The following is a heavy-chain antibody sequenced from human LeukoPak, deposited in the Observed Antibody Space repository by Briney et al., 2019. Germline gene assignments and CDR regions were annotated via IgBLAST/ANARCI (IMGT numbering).Heavy chain of an antibody. V-gene: IGHV3-30-3*01. Sequence: GGSLRLSCAASGFTFSSYAMRWVRQAPGKGLEWVAVISYDGSNKYYADSVKGRFTISRDNSKNTLYLQMNSLRAEDTAVYYCARVRDIISGIREDWYFDLWGRGTLVTVSS. J-gene: IGHJ2*01. CDR2: ISYDGSNK. CDR1: GFTFSSYA. D-gene: IGHD1-26*01. CDR3: ARVRDIISGIREDWYFDL.